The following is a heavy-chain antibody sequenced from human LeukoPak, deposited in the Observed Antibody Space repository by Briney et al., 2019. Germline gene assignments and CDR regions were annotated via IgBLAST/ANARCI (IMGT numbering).Heavy chain of an antibody. CDR2: IYTSGST. Sequence: SETLSLTCTVSGGSISSGSYYWSWIRQPAGKGLEWIGRIYTSGSTNYNPSLKSRVTISVDTSKNRFSLKLSSVTAADTAVYYCARDLGYGNWFDPWGQGTLVTVSS. D-gene: IGHD5-12*01. J-gene: IGHJ5*02. CDR3: ARDLGYGNWFDP. V-gene: IGHV4-61*02. CDR1: GGSISSGSYY.